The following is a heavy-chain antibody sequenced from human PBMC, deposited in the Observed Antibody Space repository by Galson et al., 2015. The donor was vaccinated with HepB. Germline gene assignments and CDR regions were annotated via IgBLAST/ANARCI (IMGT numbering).Heavy chain of an antibody. CDR3: ARVKNYYDSSGYRYYYFDY. CDR2: IIPILGIA. J-gene: IGHJ4*02. CDR1: GGTFSSYT. V-gene: IGHV1-69*02. Sequence: SVKVSCKASGGTFSSYTISWVRQAPGQGLEWMGRIIPILGIANYAQKFQGRVTITADKSTSTAYMELSSLRSEDTAVYYCARVKNYYDSSGYRYYYFDYRGQGALVTVSS. D-gene: IGHD3-22*01.